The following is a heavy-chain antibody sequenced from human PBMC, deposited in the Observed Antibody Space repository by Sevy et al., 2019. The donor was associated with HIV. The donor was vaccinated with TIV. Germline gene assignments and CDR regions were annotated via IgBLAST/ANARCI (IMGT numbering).Heavy chain of an antibody. CDR3: ARSGFLEWAGSTRGPRNWFDP. J-gene: IGHJ5*02. Sequence: SETLSLTCSVSGGSMRNFYWSWSRQPPGKGLEWIGNIYYSGSTNYNPTLKSRVSMSVDTSKNQFSLKLSSVTAADTAVYYCARSGFLEWAGSTRGPRNWFDPWGQGTLVTVSS. V-gene: IGHV4-59*13. D-gene: IGHD3-3*01. CDR1: GGSMRNFY. CDR2: IYYSGST.